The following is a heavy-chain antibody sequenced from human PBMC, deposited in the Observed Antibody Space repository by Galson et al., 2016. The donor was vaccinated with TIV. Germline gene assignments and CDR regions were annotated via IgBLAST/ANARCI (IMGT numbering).Heavy chain of an antibody. CDR1: GYRFTTNW. J-gene: IGHJ3*02. V-gene: IGHV5-51*03. D-gene: IGHD3-22*01. Sequence: QSGAEVKKPGESLKISCKTSGYRFTTNWIAWVRQVPGKGLEWMGIIFPGDSETRYSTSFKGQVTISVDQSFSTAYLQWSYLKTSDSAMYYCASLGDSSGSHLTDAFDIWGQGTLITVSS. CDR3: ASLGDSSGSHLTDAFDI. CDR2: IFPGDSET.